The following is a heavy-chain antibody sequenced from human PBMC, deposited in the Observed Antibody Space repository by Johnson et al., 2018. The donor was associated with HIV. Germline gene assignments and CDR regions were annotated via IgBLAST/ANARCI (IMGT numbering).Heavy chain of an antibody. D-gene: IGHD1-26*01. V-gene: IGHV3-7*03. J-gene: IGHJ3*02. CDR3: ARVGPGGGATIPPSAFDI. CDR1: GFTFSNSY. Sequence: VQLMESGGGLVQPGGSLRLSCAASGFTFSNSYMSWVRQAPGKGLEWVANIKHDGSERNYVDSVKGRFTISRDNAKNSLYLQMNSLRAEDTAVYYCARVGPGGGATIPPSAFDICGQGTMVTVSS. CDR2: IKHDGSER.